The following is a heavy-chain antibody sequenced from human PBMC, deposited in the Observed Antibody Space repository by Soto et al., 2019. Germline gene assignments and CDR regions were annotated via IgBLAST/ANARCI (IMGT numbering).Heavy chain of an antibody. V-gene: IGHV1-46*01. CDR3: ARVHSGYYYWFDP. D-gene: IGHD3-22*01. J-gene: IGHJ5*02. CDR1: GYTFTSYY. CDR2: INPSGGST. Sequence: GASVKVSCKASGYTFTSYYMHWVRQAPGQGLEWMGIINPSGGSTSYAQKFQGRVTMTRDTSTSTVYMELNSLRAEDTAVYYCARVHSGYYYWFDPWGQGTLVTVSS.